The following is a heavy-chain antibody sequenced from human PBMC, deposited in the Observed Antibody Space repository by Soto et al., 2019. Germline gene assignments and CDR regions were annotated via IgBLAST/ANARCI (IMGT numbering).Heavy chain of an antibody. CDR3: ARETGLRSSGWSYYFDF. J-gene: IGHJ4*02. Sequence: EVQLVESGGGMVQPGGSLRVSCAASGFTLSSYSMHWVRPAPGKGLEWVSYISGSGGTIYYADSVKGRFTISRDNAKNSLSVQMNSLRDEDTAVYFCARETGLRSSGWSYYFDFWGQGTRVTVSS. V-gene: IGHV3-48*02. CDR2: ISGSGGTI. D-gene: IGHD6-19*01. CDR1: GFTLSSYS.